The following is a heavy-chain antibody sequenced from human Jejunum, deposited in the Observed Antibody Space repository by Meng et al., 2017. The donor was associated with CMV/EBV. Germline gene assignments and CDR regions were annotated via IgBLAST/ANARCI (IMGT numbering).Heavy chain of an antibody. V-gene: IGHV2-5*02. CDR3: AKSYCSRGTCYSFYC. D-gene: IGHD2-15*01. CDR1: GFSLSTSGVG. Sequence: QIILRESGPTLVKPTQTLTLTFTCSGFSLSTSGVGVGWIRQPPGKALEWLSLIYGDGDKRYSPSLRSRLTITKDTSKNQVVLTMTNMDPVDTATYYCAKSYCSRGTCYSFYCWGQGTLVTVSS. J-gene: IGHJ4*02. CDR2: IYGDGDK.